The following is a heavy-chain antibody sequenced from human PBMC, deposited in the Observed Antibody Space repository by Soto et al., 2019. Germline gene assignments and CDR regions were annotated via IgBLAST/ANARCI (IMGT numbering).Heavy chain of an antibody. Sequence: VQLVESGGGVVQSGRSLRLSCAASGFTFSSYGMHWVRQAPGKGLEWVAVISYDGSNKYYADSVKGRFTISRDNSKNTLYLQMNSLRAEDTAVYYCAKEGSSDWPPYGYHYGMDVGGQGTTVTVSS. CDR3: AKEGSSDWPPYGYHYGMDV. D-gene: IGHD6-25*01. CDR1: GFTFSSYG. V-gene: IGHV3-30*18. J-gene: IGHJ6*02. CDR2: ISYDGSNK.